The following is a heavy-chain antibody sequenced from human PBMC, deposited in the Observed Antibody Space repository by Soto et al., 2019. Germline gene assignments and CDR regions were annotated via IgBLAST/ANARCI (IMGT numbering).Heavy chain of an antibody. V-gene: IGHV1-18*04. D-gene: IGHD2-15*01. CDR1: GYTFTGYY. Sequence: ASVKVSCKASGYTFTGYYMHWVRQAPGQGLEWMGWISAYNGNTNYAQKLQGRVTMTTDTSTSTAYMELRSLRSDDTAVYYCARGLESSYCSGGSCDYYYSMDVWGQGTTVTVSS. J-gene: IGHJ6*02. CDR3: ARGLESSYCSGGSCDYYYSMDV. CDR2: ISAYNGNT.